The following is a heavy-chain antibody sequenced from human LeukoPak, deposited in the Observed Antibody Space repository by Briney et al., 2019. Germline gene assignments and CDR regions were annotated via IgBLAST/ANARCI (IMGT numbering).Heavy chain of an antibody. CDR2: ISAYNGNT. Sequence: GASVKVSCKASGYTFTSYGISWVRQATGQGLEWMGWISAYNGNTNYAQKLRGRITMNTDTSTSTAYVELRSLRSDDTAVYYCARDRAMVRGVISYGMDVWGQGTTVTASS. J-gene: IGHJ6*02. D-gene: IGHD3-10*01. CDR1: GYTFTSYG. V-gene: IGHV1-18*01. CDR3: ARDRAMVRGVISYGMDV.